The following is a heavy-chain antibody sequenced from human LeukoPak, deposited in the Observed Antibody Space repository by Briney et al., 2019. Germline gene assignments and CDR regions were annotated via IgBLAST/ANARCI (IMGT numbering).Heavy chain of an antibody. Sequence: GGSLRLSCAASGFKFDDYGMHWVRQAPGKGLEWVSGISWNSDNIVYADSVKGRFTISRDNAKNSVYLQMDSLRAEDTAVYYCAKDSDFWSGYYTGLFDYWGQGTLVAVSS. V-gene: IGHV3-9*01. D-gene: IGHD3-3*01. CDR1: GFKFDDYG. CDR3: AKDSDFWSGYYTGLFDY. CDR2: ISWNSDNI. J-gene: IGHJ4*02.